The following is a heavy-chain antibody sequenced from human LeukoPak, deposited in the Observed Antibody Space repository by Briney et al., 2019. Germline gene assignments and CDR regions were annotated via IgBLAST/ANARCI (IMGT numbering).Heavy chain of an antibody. J-gene: IGHJ4*02. V-gene: IGHV3-23*01. CDR2: VSGSGGLA. CDR3: ARINRGNYFLDY. D-gene: IGHD1-26*01. Sequence: GESLKLSCVASGFTFDTSALSWVRQAPGRGLEWVSSVSGSGGLAYHADSVKGRFTISRDSSKNTLFVQMTSLRVEDTAVYYCARINRGNYFLDYWGQGTLVTVSS. CDR1: GFTFDTSA.